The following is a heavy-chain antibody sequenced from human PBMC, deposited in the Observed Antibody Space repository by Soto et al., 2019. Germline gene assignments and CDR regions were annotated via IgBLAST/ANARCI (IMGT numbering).Heavy chain of an antibody. V-gene: IGHV3-30*18. CDR1: GFSFSNCG. J-gene: IGHJ4*02. D-gene: IGHD6-19*01. CDR2: ISYDGINK. Sequence: PGGSLRLSCAASGFSFSNCGMHWVRQAPGKGLEWVAVISYDGINKYYPDSVKGRFTISRDNSKNTLYLQMNSLRPEDTAVYYCAKDPSKTGYNSGCFDYWGQGTLVTVSS. CDR3: AKDPSKTGYNSGCFDY.